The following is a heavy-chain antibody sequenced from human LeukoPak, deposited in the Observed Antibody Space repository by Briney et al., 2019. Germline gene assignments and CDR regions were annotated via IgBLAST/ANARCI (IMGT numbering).Heavy chain of an antibody. CDR1: GFTFSGSA. D-gene: IGHD3-9*01. CDR2: IRSKAHGYAT. CDR3: ARGGTPPLRYFDWSPFDY. V-gene: IGHV3-73*01. J-gene: IGHJ4*02. Sequence: QPGGSLRLSCAASGFTFSGSAMHWVRQASGKGLEWVGRIRSKAHGYATAYVASVQGRFTISRDDSKNTAYLQMNSLKTEDTAVYYCARGGTPPLRYFDWSPFDYWGQGTLVTVSS.